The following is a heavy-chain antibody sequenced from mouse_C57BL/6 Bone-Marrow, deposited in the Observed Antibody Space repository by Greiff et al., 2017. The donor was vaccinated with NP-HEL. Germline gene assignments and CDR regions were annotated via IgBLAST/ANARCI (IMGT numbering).Heavy chain of an antibody. CDR2: IWSGGST. CDR1: GFSLTSYG. Sequence: QVQLQQSGPGLVQPSQSLSITCTVSGFSLTSYGVHWVRQSPGKGLEWLGVIWSGGSTAYNAAFISRLSISKDNSKSQVFFKMNSLQADDTAIYYCARNLRGVAWFADWGQGTLVTVSA. D-gene: IGHD1-1*02. CDR3: ARNLRGVAWFAD. J-gene: IGHJ3*01. V-gene: IGHV2-2*01.